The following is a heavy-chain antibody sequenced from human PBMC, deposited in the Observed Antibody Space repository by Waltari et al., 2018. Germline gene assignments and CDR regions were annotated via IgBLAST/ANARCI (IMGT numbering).Heavy chain of an antibody. CDR3: ARHRGVHTGYPWLDP. D-gene: IGHD3-10*01. V-gene: IGHV4-39*01. CDR1: GGSISGAYY. Sequence: QLQLQESGPGLVKPSETLSRLCTASGGSISGAYYWAWICHSPGTGLGWIGDVSSGGNTNYNPSLKSRVTISTDTSKNQFSLRLSSVTAADTAVYYCARHRGVHTGYPWLDPWGQGTLVTVSS. J-gene: IGHJ5*02. CDR2: VSSGGNT.